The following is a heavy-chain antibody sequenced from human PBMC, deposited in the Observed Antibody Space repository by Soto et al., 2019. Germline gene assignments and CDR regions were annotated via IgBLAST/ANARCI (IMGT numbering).Heavy chain of an antibody. Sequence: GGSLRLSCRASGLTFSGYAMHLVRQAPGKGLEWVAVISYDGSNKYYADSVKGRFTISRDNSKNTLYLQMNSLRAEDTAVYYCAREDAPYCGGDCYETHYYYGMDVWGQGTTGTVAS. V-gene: IGHV3-30-3*01. CDR1: GLTFSGYA. D-gene: IGHD2-21*02. J-gene: IGHJ6*02. CDR2: ISYDGSNK. CDR3: AREDAPYCGGDCYETHYYYGMDV.